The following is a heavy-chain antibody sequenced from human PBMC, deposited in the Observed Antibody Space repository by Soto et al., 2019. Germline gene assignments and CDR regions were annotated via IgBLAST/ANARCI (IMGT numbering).Heavy chain of an antibody. CDR1: GGTFSSCA. Sequence: TVKVSCKASGGTFSSCAISWVRQAPGQGLECMGGIIPIFGTANYAQKFQGRVTITADESTSTAYMELSSLRSEDTAVYYCARHIAAAVFDPLGQGTLVTVSS. CDR2: IIPIFGTA. J-gene: IGHJ5*02. V-gene: IGHV1-69*13. D-gene: IGHD6-13*01. CDR3: ARHIAAAVFDP.